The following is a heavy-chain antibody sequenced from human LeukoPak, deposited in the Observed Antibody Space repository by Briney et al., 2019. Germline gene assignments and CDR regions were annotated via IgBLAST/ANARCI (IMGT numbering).Heavy chain of an antibody. Sequence: SETLSLTCTVSGGSISSYYWSWIRQPPGQGLEWIGYIYYSGSTNYNPSLKSRVTISVDTSKNQFSLKLSSVTAADTAVYYCARDISSSWYVEYVRGSGWFDPWGQGTLVTVSS. CDR1: GGSISSYY. D-gene: IGHD6-13*01. CDR2: IYYSGST. V-gene: IGHV4-59*01. J-gene: IGHJ5*02. CDR3: ARDISSSWYVEYVRGSGWFDP.